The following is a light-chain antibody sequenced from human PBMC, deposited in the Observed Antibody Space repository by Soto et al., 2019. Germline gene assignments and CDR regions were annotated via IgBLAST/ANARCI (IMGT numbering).Light chain of an antibody. CDR3: QQRSDWPLP. CDR2: DAS. Sequence: EIVLTQSPTTLSLSPGERATLSCRASQSVSSYFAWYQQKPGQAPRLLIYDASTRAADIPARFSGSGSGTDFTLTISSLEPEDFAVYYCQQRSDWPLPFGGGTKVEIK. CDR1: QSVSSY. J-gene: IGKJ4*01. V-gene: IGKV3-11*01.